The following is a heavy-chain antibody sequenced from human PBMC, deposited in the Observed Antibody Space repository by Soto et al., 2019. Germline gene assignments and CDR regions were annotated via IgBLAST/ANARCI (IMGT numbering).Heavy chain of an antibody. Sequence: LKISCKGSGYSFTSYWISWVRQMPGKGLEWMGRIDPSDSYTNYSPSFQGHVTISADKSISTAYLQWSSLKASDTAMYYCARLWTHSGYYYKTSNAFDIWGQGTMVTVSS. CDR3: ARLWTHSGYYYKTSNAFDI. J-gene: IGHJ3*02. CDR2: IDPSDSYT. V-gene: IGHV5-10-1*01. CDR1: GYSFTSYW. D-gene: IGHD3-22*01.